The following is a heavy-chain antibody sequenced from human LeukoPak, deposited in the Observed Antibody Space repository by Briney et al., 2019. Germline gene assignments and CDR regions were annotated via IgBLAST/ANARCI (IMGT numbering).Heavy chain of an antibody. CDR1: GFTFSSYG. CDR3: AKLITMIVVADHDAFDI. CDR2: ISYDGSNK. D-gene: IGHD3-22*01. V-gene: IGHV3-30*18. Sequence: GGSLRLSCAASGFTFSSYGMHWVRQAPGKGLEWVAVISYDGSNKYYADSVKGRLTISRDNSKNTLYLQMNSLRAEDTAVYYCAKLITMIVVADHDAFDIWGQGTMVTVSS. J-gene: IGHJ3*02.